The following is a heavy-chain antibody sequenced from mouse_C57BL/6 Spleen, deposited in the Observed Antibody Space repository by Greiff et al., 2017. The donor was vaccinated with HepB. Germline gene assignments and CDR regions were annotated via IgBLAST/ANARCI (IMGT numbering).Heavy chain of an antibody. CDR1: GYAFSSSW. Sequence: VQLQQSGPELVKPGASVKISCKASGYAFSSSWMNWVKQRPGKGLEWIGRIYPGDGDTNYNGKFKGKATLTADKSSSTAYMQLSSLTSEDSAVYYCATYVVTTDFAYWGQGTLVTVSA. J-gene: IGHJ3*01. D-gene: IGHD2-2*01. V-gene: IGHV1-82*01. CDR2: IYPGDGDT. CDR3: ATYVVTTDFAY.